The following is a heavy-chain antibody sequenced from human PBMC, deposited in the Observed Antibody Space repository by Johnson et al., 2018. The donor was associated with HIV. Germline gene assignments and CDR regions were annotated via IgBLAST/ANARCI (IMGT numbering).Heavy chain of an antibody. J-gene: IGHJ3*02. CDR1: GFTFSSYA. CDR2: ISYDGSNK. CDR3: AKEGRGDSDAFDI. V-gene: IGHV3-30*04. Sequence: QVQLVESGGGVVQPGRSLRLSCAASGFTFSSYAMHWVRQAPGKGLEWVAVISYDGSNKYYAESVKGRFTISRDTSNNTLYLQMNSLRDEDTAVYYCAKEGRGDSDAFDIWGQGTMVTVSS. D-gene: IGHD4-17*01.